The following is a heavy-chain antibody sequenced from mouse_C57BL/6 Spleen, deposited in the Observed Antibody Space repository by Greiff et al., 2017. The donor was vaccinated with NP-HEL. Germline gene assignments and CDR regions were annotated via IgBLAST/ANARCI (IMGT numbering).Heavy chain of an antibody. J-gene: IGHJ3*01. CDR3: AITGTNAWFAY. D-gene: IGHD4-1*01. CDR1: GYTFTNYW. CDR2: IYPGGGYT. V-gene: IGHV1-63*01. Sequence: QVQLQQSGAELVRPGTSVKMSCKASGYTFTNYWIGWAKQRPGHGLEWIGDIYPGGGYTNYNEKFKGKATLTADKSSSTAYMQFSSLTSEDSAIYYCAITGTNAWFAYWGQGTLVTVSA.